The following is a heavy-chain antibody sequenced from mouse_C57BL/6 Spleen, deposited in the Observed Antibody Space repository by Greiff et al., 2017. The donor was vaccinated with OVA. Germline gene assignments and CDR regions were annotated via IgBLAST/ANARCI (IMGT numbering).Heavy chain of an antibody. CDR3: ARVDWAYYFDY. J-gene: IGHJ2*01. V-gene: IGHV5-4*01. D-gene: IGHD4-1*01. CDR2: ISDGGSYT. CDR1: GFTFRSDA. Sequence: EVQGVESGGGLVKPGGSLKLSCAASGFTFRSDAMSWVRQTPEKRLEWVATISDGGSYTYYPDNVKGRFTITTDNAMNNLYLQMSHLKSEDTAMSYCARVDWAYYFDYWGQVTTLTVSS.